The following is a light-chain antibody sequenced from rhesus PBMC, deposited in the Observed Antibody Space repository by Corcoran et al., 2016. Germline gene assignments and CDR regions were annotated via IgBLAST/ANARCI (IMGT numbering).Light chain of an antibody. J-gene: IGKJ3*01. CDR2: GAS. CDR3: QQGTNLST. V-gene: IGKV3-24*04. CDR1: QSAGSY. Sequence: ETVVTQSPDTLALSPGERATLSCRASQSAGSYLAWYQQNPGQAPRLLICGASSRATGITDRFSGRGSGTDFTLNISGLGTEVVGICYCQQGTNLSTFGPGTKLDVK.